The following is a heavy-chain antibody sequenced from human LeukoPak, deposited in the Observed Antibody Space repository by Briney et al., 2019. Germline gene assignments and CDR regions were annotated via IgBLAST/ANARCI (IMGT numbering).Heavy chain of an antibody. D-gene: IGHD1-1*01. CDR1: GGSISSYY. Sequence: SETLSLTCTVSGGSISSYYWSWIRQPPGKGLEWIGYIYYSGSTNYNPSLKSRVTISVDTSKNQFSLKLSSVTAADTAVYYCARGTTLHFDYWGQGTLVTVSS. V-gene: IGHV4-59*01. J-gene: IGHJ4*02. CDR3: ARGTTLHFDY. CDR2: IYYSGST.